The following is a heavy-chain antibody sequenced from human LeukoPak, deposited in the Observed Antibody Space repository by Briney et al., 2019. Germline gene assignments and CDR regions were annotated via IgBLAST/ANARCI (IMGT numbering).Heavy chain of an antibody. CDR1: GGSINSYY. D-gene: IGHD4-11*01. Sequence: SETPSLTCTVSGGSINSYYWSWIRQPPGKGLEWIGYIYYSGTTIYNPSLKSRVTISVETSKNQFSLKLSSMTAADTAVYYCARHGYSSSYWYFDLWGRGSLVTVSS. CDR3: ARHGYSSSYWYFDL. J-gene: IGHJ2*01. CDR2: IYYSGTT. V-gene: IGHV4-59*08.